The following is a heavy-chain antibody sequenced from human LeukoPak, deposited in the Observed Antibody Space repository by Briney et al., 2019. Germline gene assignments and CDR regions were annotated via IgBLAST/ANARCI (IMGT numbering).Heavy chain of an antibody. D-gene: IGHD1-26*01. J-gene: IGHJ6*03. CDR1: GGSISSYY. CDR3: ARERELLGYYYYMDV. CDR2: IYTSGST. V-gene: IGHV4-4*07. Sequence: SETLSLTCTVSGGSISSYYWSWIRQPAGKGLEWIGRIYTSGSTNYNPSLKSRVTISVDTSKNQFSLKLSSVTAADTAVYYCARERELLGYYYYMDVWGKGTTVTVSS.